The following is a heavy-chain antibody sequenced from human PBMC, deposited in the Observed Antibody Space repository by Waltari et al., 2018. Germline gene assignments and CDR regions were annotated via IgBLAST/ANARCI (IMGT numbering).Heavy chain of an antibody. CDR2: FYQSGST. J-gene: IGHJ5*02. Sequence: QVQLQESGPGLVKPSGTLSLTCAVTGGSISSSNWWSGVRQPPGKGLGWIGEFYQSGSTHYNPSLKRRVTITVAKSKNQFSLKLSSVTAADTAVYYCARVQIHYYDSSGYAGWFDPWGQGTLVTVSS. V-gene: IGHV4-4*02. CDR1: GGSISSSNW. D-gene: IGHD3-22*01. CDR3: ARVQIHYYDSSGYAGWFDP.